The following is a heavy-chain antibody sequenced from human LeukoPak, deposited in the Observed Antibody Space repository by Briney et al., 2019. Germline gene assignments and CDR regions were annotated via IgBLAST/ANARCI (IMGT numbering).Heavy chain of an antibody. V-gene: IGHV3-74*01. Sequence: GGSLRLSCVASGWIHWVRQSPGKGLVWISGINDDGSGTFYADSVKGRFTISRDNAKNTVYLQMNSLRAEDTAVYYCAKARGYSSYIYYYYYMDVWGKGTTVTVSS. D-gene: IGHD6-13*01. CDR1: GW. CDR3: AKARGYSSYIYYYYYMDV. CDR2: INDDGSGT. J-gene: IGHJ6*03.